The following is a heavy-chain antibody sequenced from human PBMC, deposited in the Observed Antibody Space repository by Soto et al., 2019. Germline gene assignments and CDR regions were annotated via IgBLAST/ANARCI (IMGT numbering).Heavy chain of an antibody. J-gene: IGHJ4*02. D-gene: IGHD6-13*01. V-gene: IGHV4-61*08. CDR2: IYYSGST. CDR1: GGSISSSDYY. Sequence: SETLSLTCTVSGGSISSSDYYWSWIRQPPGKGLEWIGYIYYSGSTNYNPSLKSRVTISVDTSKNQFSLKLSSVTAADTAVYYCARSSGYSSSRFDYWGQGILVTVSS. CDR3: ARSSGYSSSRFDY.